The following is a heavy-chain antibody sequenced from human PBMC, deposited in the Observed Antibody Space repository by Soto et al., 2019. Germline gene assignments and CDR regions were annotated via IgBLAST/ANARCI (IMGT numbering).Heavy chain of an antibody. V-gene: IGHV3-48*02. CDR2: ISSSSSTI. J-gene: IGHJ6*02. D-gene: IGHD4-17*01. Sequence: PGGSLRLSCVGSGVTFSSYAMSWVRQAPGKGLEWVSYISSSSSTIYYADSVKGRFTISRDNAKNSLYLQMNSLRDEDTAVYYCARDSVVPETTVAGYYYYYGMDVWGQGTTVTVSS. CDR3: ARDSVVPETTVAGYYYYYGMDV. CDR1: GVTFSSYA.